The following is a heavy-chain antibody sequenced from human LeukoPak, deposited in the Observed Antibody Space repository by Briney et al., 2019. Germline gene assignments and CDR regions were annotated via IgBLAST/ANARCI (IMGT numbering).Heavy chain of an antibody. D-gene: IGHD5-12*01. Sequence: SETLSLTCTVSGYSISRGYYWGWLRQPPGQGLEWIGSIYHSGSTYYNPSLKSRVTISVDTSKNQFSLKLSSVTAADTAVYYCARVDIVATVNFDYWGQGTLVTVSS. CDR2: IYHSGST. V-gene: IGHV4-38-2*02. CDR1: GYSISRGYY. CDR3: ARVDIVATVNFDY. J-gene: IGHJ4*02.